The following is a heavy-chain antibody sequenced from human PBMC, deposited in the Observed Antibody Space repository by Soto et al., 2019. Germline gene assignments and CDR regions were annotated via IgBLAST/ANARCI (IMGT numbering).Heavy chain of an antibody. CDR1: GGSFSGYY. Sequence: QVQLQQWGAGLLKPSETLSLTCAVYGGSFSGYYWSWIRQPPGKGLEWIGEINHSGSTNYNPSLKSRVTISVDTSKNQFSLKLSSVTAADTAVYYCAAHTVTHFDYWGQGTLVTVSS. CDR3: AAHTVTHFDY. CDR2: INHSGST. V-gene: IGHV4-34*01. D-gene: IGHD4-17*01. J-gene: IGHJ4*02.